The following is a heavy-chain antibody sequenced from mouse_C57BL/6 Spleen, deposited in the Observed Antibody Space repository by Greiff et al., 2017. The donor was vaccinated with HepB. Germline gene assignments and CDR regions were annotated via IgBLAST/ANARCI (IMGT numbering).Heavy chain of an antibody. V-gene: IGHV1-15*01. CDR1: GYTFTDYE. J-gene: IGHJ2*01. D-gene: IGHD1-1*01. CDR2: IDPETGGT. CDR3: TGVWDYGSSSFDY. Sequence: QVQLQQSGAELVRPGASVTLSCKASGYTFTDYEMHWVKQTPVHGLEWIGAIDPETGGTAYNQKFKGKAILTADKSSSTAYMELRSLTSEDSAVYYCTGVWDYGSSSFDYWGQGTTLTVSS.